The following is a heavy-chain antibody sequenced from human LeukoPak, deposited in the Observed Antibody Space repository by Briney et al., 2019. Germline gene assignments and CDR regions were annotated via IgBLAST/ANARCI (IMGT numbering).Heavy chain of an antibody. J-gene: IGHJ4*02. CDR3: ARSQQGYSYGLN. CDR1: GFTFDDYA. D-gene: IGHD5-18*01. CDR2: ISWNSGSI. V-gene: IGHV3-9*01. Sequence: GGSLRLSCAASGFTFDDYAMHWVRQAPGKGLEWVSGISWNSGSIGYADSVKGRFTISRDIAKNTVFLQMNYLRAEDTAVYYCARSQQGYSYGLNWGQGTLVTVSS.